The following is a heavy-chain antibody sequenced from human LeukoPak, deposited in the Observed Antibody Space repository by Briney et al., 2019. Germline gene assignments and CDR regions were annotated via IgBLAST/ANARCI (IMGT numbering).Heavy chain of an antibody. V-gene: IGHV4-39*02. Sequence: PSETLSLTCTVSGGSISSSSYYWGWIRQPPGKGLEWIGSIYYSGSTYYNPSLKSRVTISVDTSKNQFSLKLSSVIAADTAVYFCARDESGRPFGSGDYWGQGALVTVSS. J-gene: IGHJ4*02. CDR1: GGSISSSSYY. D-gene: IGHD1-26*01. CDR3: ARDESGRPFGSGDY. CDR2: IYYSGST.